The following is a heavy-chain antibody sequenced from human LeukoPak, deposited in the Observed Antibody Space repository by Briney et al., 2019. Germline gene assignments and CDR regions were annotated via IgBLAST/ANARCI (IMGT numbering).Heavy chain of an antibody. CDR3: ARATAYGDYVFGFDY. J-gene: IGHJ4*02. D-gene: IGHD4-17*01. V-gene: IGHV3-21*01. CDR2: ISTGSRYI. Sequence: PGGSLRLSCAVSGFTLSSYSMNWVHQAPGKGLEWVSYISTGSRYIYYADSVKGRFTMSRDNAKNSLFLQMNSLRPEDTAVYYCARATAYGDYVFGFDYWGQGSLVTVSS. CDR1: GFTLSSYS.